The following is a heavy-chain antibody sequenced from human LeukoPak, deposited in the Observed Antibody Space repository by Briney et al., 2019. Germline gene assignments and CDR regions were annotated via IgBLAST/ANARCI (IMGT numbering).Heavy chain of an antibody. CDR2: ISAYNGNT. V-gene: IGHV1-18*01. D-gene: IGHD6-19*01. Sequence: ASVKVSCKASGYTFTSYAMNWVRQAPGQGLEWMGWISAYNGNTSYAQKLQGRVTMTTDTSTSTAYMELRSLRSDDTAVYYCASQQTGSSGLVSDYWGQGTLVTVSS. CDR1: GYTFTSYA. CDR3: ASQQTGSSGLVSDY. J-gene: IGHJ4*02.